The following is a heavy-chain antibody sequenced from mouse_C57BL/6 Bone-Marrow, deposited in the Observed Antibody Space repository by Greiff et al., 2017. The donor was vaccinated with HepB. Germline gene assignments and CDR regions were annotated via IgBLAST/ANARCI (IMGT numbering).Heavy chain of an antibody. Sequence: EVQLVESGGGLVKPGGSLKLSCAASGFTFSSYAMSWVRQTPEKRLEWVATISDGGSYTYYPDNVKGRFTISRDNAKNNLYLQMSHLKSEDTAMYYCARDRLYGNYGSYFDYWGQGTTLTVSS. D-gene: IGHD2-1*01. CDR2: ISDGGSYT. CDR1: GFTFSSYA. CDR3: ARDRLYGNYGSYFDY. J-gene: IGHJ2*01. V-gene: IGHV5-4*01.